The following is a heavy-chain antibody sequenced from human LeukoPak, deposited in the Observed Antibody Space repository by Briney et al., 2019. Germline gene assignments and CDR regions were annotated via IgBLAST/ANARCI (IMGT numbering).Heavy chain of an antibody. CDR2: ISGSGGST. Sequence: PGESLRLSCAASGFTFSSYAMSWVRQAPGKGLEWVSAISGSGGSTYYADSVKGRFTISRDNSKNTLYLQMNSLRAEDTAVYYCAKSRYPGYYDILTGYYNYYGMDVWGQGTTVTVSS. CDR1: GFTFSSYA. V-gene: IGHV3-23*01. J-gene: IGHJ6*02. CDR3: AKSRYPGYYDILTGYYNYYGMDV. D-gene: IGHD3-9*01.